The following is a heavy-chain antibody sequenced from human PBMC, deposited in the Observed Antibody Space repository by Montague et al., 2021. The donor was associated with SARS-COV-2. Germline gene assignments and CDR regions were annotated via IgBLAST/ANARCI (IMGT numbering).Heavy chain of an antibody. J-gene: IGHJ6*02. CDR3: ARCSIGWSILDV. V-gene: IGHV4-34*01. Sequence: SETLSLTCAVHGGSFSGYYWSWIRQPPGKGLEWIGEINHSGSTNYNPSLKSRVSISEDTSKNQFSLQLRSVTAADTAVYYCARCSIGWSILDVWGQGSTVTVSS. CDR2: INHSGST. D-gene: IGHD6-19*01. CDR1: GGSFSGYY.